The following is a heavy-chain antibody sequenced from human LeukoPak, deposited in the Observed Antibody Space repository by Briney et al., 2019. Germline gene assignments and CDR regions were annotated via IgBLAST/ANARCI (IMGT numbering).Heavy chain of an antibody. J-gene: IGHJ4*02. CDR1: GGSISSSGYY. CDR3: ARQTYYYDSSLGYHFDY. Sequence: SETLSLTCTVSGGSISSSGYYWGWIRQPPGKGLEWIGSIYYSGSTYYNPSLKSRVTISVDTSKNQFSLKLSSVTAADTAVYYCARQTYYYDSSLGYHFDYWGQGTLVTVSS. CDR2: IYYSGST. V-gene: IGHV4-39*01. D-gene: IGHD3-22*01.